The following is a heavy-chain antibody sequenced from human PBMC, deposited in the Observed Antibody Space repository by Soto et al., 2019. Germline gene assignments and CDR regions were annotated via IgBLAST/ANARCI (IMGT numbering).Heavy chain of an antibody. Sequence: GASVKVSCKASGGTFSSYAISWVRQAPGQGLEWMGGIIPIFGTANYAQKFQGRVTITADESTSTAYMELSSLRSEDTAVYYCARVGRRVEWELPHFDYWGQGTLVTVSS. D-gene: IGHD1-26*01. CDR3: ARVGRRVEWELPHFDY. V-gene: IGHV1-69*13. CDR2: IIPIFGTA. CDR1: GGTFSSYA. J-gene: IGHJ4*02.